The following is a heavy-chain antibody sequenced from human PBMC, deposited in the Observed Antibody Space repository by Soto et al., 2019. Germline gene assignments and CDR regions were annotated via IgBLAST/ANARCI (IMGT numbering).Heavy chain of an antibody. CDR2: INHSGST. CDR1: GGSFSGYY. V-gene: IGHV4-34*01. CDR3: ARGRIAAPYRGFPFDYYYGMDV. J-gene: IGHJ6*02. Sequence: SETLSLTCAVYGGSFSGYYWSWIRQPPGKGLEWIGEINHSGSTNYNPSLKSRVTISVDTSKNQFSLKLSSVTAADTAVYYCARGRIAAPYRGFPFDYYYGMDVWGQGTTVTVSS. D-gene: IGHD6-6*01.